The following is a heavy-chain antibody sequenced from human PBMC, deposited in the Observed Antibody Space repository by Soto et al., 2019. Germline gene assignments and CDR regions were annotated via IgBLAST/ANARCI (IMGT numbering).Heavy chain of an antibody. CDR3: ARRWSGTDY. D-gene: IGHD3-10*01. CDR1: GGSITSYY. J-gene: IGHJ4*01. V-gene: IGHV4-59*01. Sequence: QVQLQESGPGLVKPSETLSLTCTLSGGSITSYYWSWIRQPPGKGLEWIGYIHNSGSTSYNPSLQSRVTISADVSKNQFSLDLRSVTAADTAVYYCARRWSGTDYWGHGTLVTVSS. CDR2: IHNSGST.